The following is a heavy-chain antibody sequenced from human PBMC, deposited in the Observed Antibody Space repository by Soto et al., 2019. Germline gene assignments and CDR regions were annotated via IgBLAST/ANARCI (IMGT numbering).Heavy chain of an antibody. Sequence: VASVKVSCKASGDTFSFYTINWVRQAPGLGLGRMGRVNPIVSMSNYAQKFQGRVTITADKSTNTAYMQLSSLRSEDTAIYYCAASYGSGYRAFDYWGQGALVTVSS. CDR1: GDTFSFYT. D-gene: IGHD3-10*01. CDR3: AASYGSGYRAFDY. V-gene: IGHV1-69*02. J-gene: IGHJ4*02. CDR2: VNPIVSMS.